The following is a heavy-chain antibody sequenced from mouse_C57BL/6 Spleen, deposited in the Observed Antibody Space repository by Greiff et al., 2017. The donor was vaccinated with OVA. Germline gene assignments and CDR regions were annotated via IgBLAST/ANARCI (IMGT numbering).Heavy chain of an antibody. Sequence: DVQLQESGGGLVQPGGSMKLSCAASGFTFSDAWMDWVRQSPEKGLEWVAEIRNKANNHATYYAESVKGRFTISRDDSKSSVYLQMNSLRAEDTGIYYCTSTYYYGSRNYAMDYWGQGTSVTVSS. J-gene: IGHJ4*01. CDR2: IRNKANNHAT. D-gene: IGHD1-1*01. CDR1: GFTFSDAW. V-gene: IGHV6-6*01. CDR3: TSTYYYGSRNYAMDY.